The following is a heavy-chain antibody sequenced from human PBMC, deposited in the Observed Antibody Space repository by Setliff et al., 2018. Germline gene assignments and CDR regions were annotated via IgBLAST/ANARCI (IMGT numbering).Heavy chain of an antibody. Sequence: ASVKVSCKASGFTLTSYPIHWVRQAPGQRLEWMGWINPDNGNRKYSQRFQGRVTITRDTSASTVFLELSTLRSEDTAVYYCTRDFLGATASFNIWGQGTMVTVSS. CDR2: INPDNGNR. CDR3: TRDFLGATASFNI. V-gene: IGHV1-3*01. D-gene: IGHD3-3*01. J-gene: IGHJ3*02. CDR1: GFTLTSYP.